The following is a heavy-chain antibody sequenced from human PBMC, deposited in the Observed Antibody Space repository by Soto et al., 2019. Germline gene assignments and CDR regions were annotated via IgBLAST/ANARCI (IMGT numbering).Heavy chain of an antibody. CDR1: GFTFSDFS. Sequence: GGSLRLSCAASGFTFSDFSMNWVRQAPGKGLEWVSSISSSSSYIYYADSVKGRFTISRDNAKNSLYLQMNSLRAEDTAVYYCARDRMGATKVSYFDYWGQGTLVTVSS. V-gene: IGHV3-21*01. D-gene: IGHD1-26*01. CDR2: ISSSSSYI. CDR3: ARDRMGATKVSYFDY. J-gene: IGHJ4*02.